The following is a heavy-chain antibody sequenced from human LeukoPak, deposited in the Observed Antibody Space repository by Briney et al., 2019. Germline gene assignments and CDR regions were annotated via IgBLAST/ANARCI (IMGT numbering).Heavy chain of an antibody. CDR2: INPNSGGT. CDR3: ARGDGSSWTNFDF. J-gene: IGHJ4*02. CDR1: GYTFTGSY. V-gene: IGHV1-2*02. D-gene: IGHD6-13*01. Sequence: ASVKVSCKASGYTFTGSYMHWDRQAPGQGLEWMGWINPNSGGTKYALKFQGRGTMIRDTCINTAYMELIRLRSDDTAVYYCARGDGSSWTNFDFWGQGTLVTVSS.